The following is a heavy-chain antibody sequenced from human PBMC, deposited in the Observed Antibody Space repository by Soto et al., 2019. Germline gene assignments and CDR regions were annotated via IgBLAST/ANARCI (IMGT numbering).Heavy chain of an antibody. J-gene: IGHJ4*02. Sequence: PVGSLRLSCAASGFTFGNYWMHWVRQAPGKGPEWVSRMTSDGRTTQYADSVKGRFTVSRDNAKNTLYLQMNSLRAEDTAVYYCARAEVDYWGPGTLVTVSS. V-gene: IGHV3-74*03. CDR3: ARAEVDY. CDR1: GFTFGNYW. CDR2: MTSDGRTT.